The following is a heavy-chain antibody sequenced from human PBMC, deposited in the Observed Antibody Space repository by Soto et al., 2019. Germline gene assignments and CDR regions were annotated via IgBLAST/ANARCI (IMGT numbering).Heavy chain of an antibody. V-gene: IGHV3-23*01. D-gene: IGHD2-2*01. Sequence: PGGSLRLSCAASGFTFRNYAMSWVRQAPGKGLEWVSRISGNGGDINYADSVKGRFTISRDNSKNTLYLQMNSLRAEDTAVYYCAKRGDIVEVSPTFVGYGMDVWGQGTTVTVSS. CDR3: AKRGDIVEVSPTFVGYGMDV. CDR2: ISGNGGDI. CDR1: GFTFRNYA. J-gene: IGHJ6*02.